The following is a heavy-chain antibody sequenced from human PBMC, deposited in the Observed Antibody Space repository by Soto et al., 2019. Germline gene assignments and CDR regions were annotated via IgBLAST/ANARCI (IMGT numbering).Heavy chain of an antibody. V-gene: IGHV3-23*01. J-gene: IGHJ4*02. D-gene: IGHD1-26*01. CDR2: ISGDGSGT. Sequence: EVRLLESGGGLVQPGGSLRLACAASGFTFSAYAMSWARQAPGKGLEWVSTISGDGSGTHYADSVRGRFTISRDNSKSTFFLQMESLRVEVTAIYYCDGSDFWGQGPLVTVSS. CDR1: GFTFSAYA. CDR3: DGSDF.